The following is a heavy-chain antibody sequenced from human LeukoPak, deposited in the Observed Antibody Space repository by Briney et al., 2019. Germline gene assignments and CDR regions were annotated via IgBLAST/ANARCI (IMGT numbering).Heavy chain of an antibody. CDR1: GGSISSYY. Sequence: PSETLSLTCTVSGGSISSYYWSWIRQPPGKGLEWIGYIYYSGSTNCNPSLKSRVTISVDTSKNQFSLKLSSVTAADTAVYYCARITYYDSSGYTVDYWGQGTLVTVSS. J-gene: IGHJ4*02. CDR2: IYYSGST. D-gene: IGHD3-22*01. V-gene: IGHV4-59*01. CDR3: ARITYYDSSGYTVDY.